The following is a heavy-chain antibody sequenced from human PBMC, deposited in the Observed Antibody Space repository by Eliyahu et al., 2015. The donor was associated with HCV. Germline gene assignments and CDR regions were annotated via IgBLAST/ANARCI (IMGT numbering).Heavy chain of an antibody. CDR2: INPXGGNT. V-gene: IGHV1-46*04. J-gene: IGHJ4*02. D-gene: IGHD6-13*01. CDR1: GYIXXNYY. CDR3: ARGAYSASAPFPLHY. Sequence: QIRLVQSGAEVKKPGASVKVSCEXSGYIXXNYYIXWVXQAPGQGLEWMGXINPXGGNTNYAQKLQGRLTLTSDTSTSTVYMELSSLTSEETGIYYCARGAYSASAPFPLHYWVQGTLVTVSS.